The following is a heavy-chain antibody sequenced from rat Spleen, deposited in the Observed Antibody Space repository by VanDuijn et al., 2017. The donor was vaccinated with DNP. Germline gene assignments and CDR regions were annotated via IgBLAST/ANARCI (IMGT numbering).Heavy chain of an antibody. CDR2: ITANSGGT. V-gene: IGHV5-25*01. Sequence: EVQLVESGGGLVQPGTSMKLSCAASGFTFSNYDMAWVRQAPKKGLEWVATITANSGGTYYPDSVKGRFTISRDNAENTLYLQMNSLRSEDTATYYCARENYGGDFWGQGVMVTVSS. D-gene: IGHD1-11*01. J-gene: IGHJ2*01. CDR3: ARENYGGDF. CDR1: GFTFSNYD.